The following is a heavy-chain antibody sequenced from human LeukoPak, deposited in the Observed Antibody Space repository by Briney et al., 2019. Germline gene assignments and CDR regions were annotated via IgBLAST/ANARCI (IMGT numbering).Heavy chain of an antibody. D-gene: IGHD6-19*01. J-gene: IGHJ4*02. CDR2: IYPGDSDT. Sequence: GESLKISCKGSGYTFTNYWIGWVRQMPGKGLEWVGIIYPGDSDTRYSPSFQGQVTISADKSISTAYLQWSSLKTSDTAMYYCARLPFSSGWYYFDSWGQGTLVTVSS. V-gene: IGHV5-51*01. CDR1: GYTFTNYW. CDR3: ARLPFSSGWYYFDS.